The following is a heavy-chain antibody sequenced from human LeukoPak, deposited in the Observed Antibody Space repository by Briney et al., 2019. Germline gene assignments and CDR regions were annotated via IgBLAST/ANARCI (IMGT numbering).Heavy chain of an antibody. CDR1: GGSISGYY. D-gene: IGHD6-19*01. J-gene: IGHJ4*02. V-gene: IGHV4-34*01. Sequence: PSETLSLTCTVSGGSISGYYWSWIRQPPGKGLEWIGEINHSGSTNYNPSLKSRVTISVDTSKNQFSLKLSSVTAADTAVYYCAREGDDSSGWYYFDYWGQGTLVTVSS. CDR3: AREGDDSSGWYYFDY. CDR2: INHSGST.